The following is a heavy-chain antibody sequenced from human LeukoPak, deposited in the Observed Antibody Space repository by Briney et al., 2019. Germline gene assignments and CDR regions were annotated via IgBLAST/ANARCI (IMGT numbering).Heavy chain of an antibody. CDR2: ISHNGNA. CDR1: VYSLGGAYY. J-gene: IGHJ5*02. V-gene: IGHV4-38-2*02. D-gene: IGHD3-16*01. Sequence: SETLSLTCAVSVYSLGGAYYWVWIRQPPGKGLEWIGTISHNGNAYYNPSLKSRLAMSVETSKNQFSLHLNSVSSAHAAVYFCARDPNWDSWFDPWGQGALVTVSS. CDR3: ARDPNWDSWFDP.